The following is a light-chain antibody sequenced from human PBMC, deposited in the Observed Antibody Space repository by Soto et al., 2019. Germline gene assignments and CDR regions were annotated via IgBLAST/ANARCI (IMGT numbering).Light chain of an antibody. J-gene: IGLJ3*02. CDR1: SSNIGTNT. CDR2: SNN. CDR3: AGWDDSVNAWV. V-gene: IGLV1-44*01. Sequence: QSVLTQPPSASGTPGQRVTISCSGTSSNIGTNTVNWYQHFPGTAPRLLIYSNNQRPSGVPVRFSGSKSGTSASLAISGLQSEDEADYSCAGWDDSVNAWVFGGGPKVTLL.